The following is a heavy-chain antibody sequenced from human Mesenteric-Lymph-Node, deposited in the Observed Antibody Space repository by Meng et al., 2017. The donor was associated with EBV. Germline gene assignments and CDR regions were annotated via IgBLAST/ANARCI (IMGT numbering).Heavy chain of an antibody. CDR1: GGSIISNNYY. Sequence: QLPLQVSGPGVVKPSETLFPTCSVSGGSIISNNYYWGWIRQPPGKGLEWIGSIYYTGSTYYNPSLKSRVTMSVDTSKNQFSLKLSSVTAADTAVYFCARDGDSSGDFDYWGQGTLVTVSS. CDR3: ARDGDSSGDFDY. D-gene: IGHD6-19*01. J-gene: IGHJ4*02. V-gene: IGHV4-39*07. CDR2: IYYTGST.